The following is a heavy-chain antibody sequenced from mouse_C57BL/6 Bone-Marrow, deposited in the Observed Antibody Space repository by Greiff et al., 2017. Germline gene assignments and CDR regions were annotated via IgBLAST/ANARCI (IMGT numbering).Heavy chain of an antibody. D-gene: IGHD1-1*01. J-gene: IGHJ2*01. CDR2: ISDGGSYT. Sequence: EVQLVESGGGLVKPGGSLKLSCAASGFTFSSYAMSWVRQTPEKRLEWVATISDGGSYTYYPDNVKGRFTISRDNAKNNLYLQMSHLKSEDTAMYYCAREITTVLGDYWGQGTTRTVSS. V-gene: IGHV5-4*01. CDR1: GFTFSSYA. CDR3: AREITTVLGDY.